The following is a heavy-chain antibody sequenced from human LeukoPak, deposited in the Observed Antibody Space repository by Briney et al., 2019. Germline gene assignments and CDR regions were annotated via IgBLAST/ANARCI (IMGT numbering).Heavy chain of an antibody. CDR1: GFTFSSYG. Sequence: GGSLRLSCAASGFTFSSYGMNWVRQAPGKGLEWVAVITYDGSNKYYADSVKGRFTISRDNSKNTLYLQMNSLRAEDTAVYYCATDSYGSGSHFDYWGQGTLVTVSS. J-gene: IGHJ4*02. CDR3: ATDSYGSGSHFDY. CDR2: ITYDGSNK. V-gene: IGHV3-30*03. D-gene: IGHD3-10*01.